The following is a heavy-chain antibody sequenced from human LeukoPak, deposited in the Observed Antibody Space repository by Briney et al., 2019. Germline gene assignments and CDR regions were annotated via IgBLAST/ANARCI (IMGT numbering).Heavy chain of an antibody. D-gene: IGHD3-3*01. V-gene: IGHV1-18*01. Sequence: ASVKVSCKASGYTFTSYGISWVRQAPGQGLEWMGWISAYNGNTNYAQKLQGRVTMTTDTSTSTAYMELRSLRSDDTAVYYCARDTYYDFWSGYYGDYYYYGMDVWGQGTTVTVSS. CDR1: GYTFTSYG. J-gene: IGHJ6*02. CDR3: ARDTYYDFWSGYYGDYYYYGMDV. CDR2: ISAYNGNT.